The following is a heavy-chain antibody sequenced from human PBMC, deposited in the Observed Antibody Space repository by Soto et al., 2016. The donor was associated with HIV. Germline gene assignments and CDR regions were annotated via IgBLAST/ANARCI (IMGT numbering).Heavy chain of an antibody. CDR1: GFTFSSYA. V-gene: IGHV3-23*01. Sequence: EVQLLESGGGLVQPGGSLRLSCAASGFTFSSYAMSWVRQAPGKGLEWVSAISGSGGSTYYADSVKGRFTISRDNSKNTLYLQMNSLRAEDTAVYYCAKDERQGFVAQPSNAFDIWGQGTMVTVSS. CDR3: AKDERQGFVAQPSNAFDI. J-gene: IGHJ3*02. D-gene: IGHD3-10*01. CDR2: ISGSGGST.